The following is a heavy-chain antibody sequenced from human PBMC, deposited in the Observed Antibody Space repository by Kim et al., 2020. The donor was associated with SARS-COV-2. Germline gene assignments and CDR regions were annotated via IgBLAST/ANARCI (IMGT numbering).Heavy chain of an antibody. CDR3: AKQVVILSAMSNYFEY. CDR1: GFTFSNYP. J-gene: IGHJ4*01. CDR2: ISSNVDRT. D-gene: IGHD2-2*01. V-gene: IGHV3-23*01. Sequence: GGSLRLSCAASGFTFSNYPMGWVRQAPGKGLEWVSTISSNVDRTYYADSVKGRFTIFRDNSNNVVYMQMNSLRAEDTAVYFCAKQVVILSAMSNYFEYWG.